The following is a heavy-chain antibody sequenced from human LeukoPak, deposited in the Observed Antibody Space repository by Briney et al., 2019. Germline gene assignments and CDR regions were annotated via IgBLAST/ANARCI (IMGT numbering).Heavy chain of an antibody. Sequence: SVTVSCTSSGGTFSSYAISWVRQAPGQGLEWMGGIIPIFGTANYSQKFQGRVTITANESTSTAYMELSSLRSEDTAVYYCARAPLGLWRYFDYWGQGTLVTVSS. V-gene: IGHV1-69*13. CDR2: IIPIFGTA. CDR3: ARAPLGLWRYFDY. CDR1: GGTFSSYA. J-gene: IGHJ4*02. D-gene: IGHD2/OR15-2a*01.